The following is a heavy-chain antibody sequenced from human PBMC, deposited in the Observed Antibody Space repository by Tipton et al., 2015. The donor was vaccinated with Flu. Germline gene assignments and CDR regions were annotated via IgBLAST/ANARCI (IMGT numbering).Heavy chain of an antibody. V-gene: IGHV3-11*01. CDR2: ISSSGSTI. J-gene: IGHJ6*02. D-gene: IGHD5-18*01. CDR1: GFTFSDYY. Sequence: SLRLSCAASGFTFSDYYMSWIRQAPGKGLEWVSHISSSGSTINYADSVKGRFTISRDNAKNSLYLQMNSLRAEDTAVYYCARDHGYTYATYYYYYYGMDVWGQGTSVTVSS. CDR3: ARDHGYTYATYYYYYYGMDV.